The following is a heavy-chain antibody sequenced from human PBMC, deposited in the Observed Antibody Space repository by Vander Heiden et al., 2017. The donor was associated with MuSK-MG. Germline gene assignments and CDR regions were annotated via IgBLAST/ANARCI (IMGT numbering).Heavy chain of an antibody. J-gene: IGHJ4*02. CDR3: ATGGTAHAVDY. D-gene: IGHD2-21*02. V-gene: IGHV4-38-2*01. CDR2: IYHSGST. CDR1: RYSIRSAYY. Sequence: QVQLQESGPGLVKPSETLSLTCAVSRYSIRSAYYWGWIRQPPGKGLEWIVSIYHSGSTYYNPSLKSRVTISVDTSKNHFSLKVSSVTAADTAVYYCATGGTAHAVDYWGQGTLVTVSS.